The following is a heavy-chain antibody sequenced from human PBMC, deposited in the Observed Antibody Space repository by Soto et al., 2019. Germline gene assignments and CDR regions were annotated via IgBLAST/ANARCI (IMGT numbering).Heavy chain of an antibody. CDR3: ARAGGTMIVVAPLDY. Sequence: QVQLVQSGAEVKKPGASVKVSCKASGYTFTSYAMHWVRQAPGQRLEWMGWINAGNGNTKYSQKFQGRVTITRDTSGSTAYMELSSLRSEDTAVYYCARAGGTMIVVAPLDYWGQGTLVTVSS. D-gene: IGHD3-22*01. CDR2: INAGNGNT. V-gene: IGHV1-3*01. J-gene: IGHJ4*02. CDR1: GYTFTSYA.